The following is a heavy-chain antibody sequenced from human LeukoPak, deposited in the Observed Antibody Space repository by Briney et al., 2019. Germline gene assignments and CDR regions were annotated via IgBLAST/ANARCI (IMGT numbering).Heavy chain of an antibody. D-gene: IGHD2-8*01. V-gene: IGHV4-61*01. CDR3: ARVFPHGYSDY. CDR2: IYYSGST. CDR1: GGSVSSGSYY. J-gene: IGHJ4*02. Sequence: PSETLSLTCTVSGGSVSSGSYYWSWIRQPPGKGLEWIGYIYYSGSTEYNPSLKSRVTISVDTSKNQFSLKLSSVTAADTAVYYCARVFPHGYSDYWGQGTLVTVSA.